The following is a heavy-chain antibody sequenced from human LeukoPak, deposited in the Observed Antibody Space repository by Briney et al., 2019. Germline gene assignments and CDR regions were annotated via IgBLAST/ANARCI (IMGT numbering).Heavy chain of an antibody. CDR1: GFTFSSYS. D-gene: IGHD3-22*01. J-gene: IGHJ4*02. Sequence: PGGSLRLSCAASGFTFSSYSMNWVRQAPGKGLEWDSSISSSSSYIYYADSVKGRFTISRDNAKNSLYLQMNSLRAEDTAVYYCARDRVLDYYNSSGYDYWGQGTLVTVSS. V-gene: IGHV3-21*01. CDR3: ARDRVLDYYNSSGYDY. CDR2: ISSSSSYI.